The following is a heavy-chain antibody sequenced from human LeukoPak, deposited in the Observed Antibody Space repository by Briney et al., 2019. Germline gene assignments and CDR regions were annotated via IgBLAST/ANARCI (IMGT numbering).Heavy chain of an antibody. V-gene: IGHV4-34*01. CDR1: GGSFSGYY. J-gene: IGHJ2*01. D-gene: IGHD3-22*01. Sequence: PSETLSLTCAVYGGSFSGYYWSWIRQPPGKGLEWIGEINHSGSTNYNPSLKSRVTISVDTSKNQFSLKLSSVTAADTAVYYCARRLYYYDSSGYYSGWYFDLWGRGTLVTVSS. CDR2: INHSGST. CDR3: ARRLYYYDSSGYYSGWYFDL.